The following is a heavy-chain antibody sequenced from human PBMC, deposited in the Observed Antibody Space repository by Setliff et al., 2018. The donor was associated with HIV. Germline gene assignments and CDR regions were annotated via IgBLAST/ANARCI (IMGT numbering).Heavy chain of an antibody. CDR1: GYSINSGFS. Sequence: PSETLSLTCAASGYSINSGFSRAWIRQPPGQGPQWIGSIYQSGSIYYNPSLQSRVTISVDSSKNQFSLNLFSVTAADTAVYYCARRAGSDYFTRFDYWGQGTLVTVSS. J-gene: IGHJ4*02. D-gene: IGHD3-10*01. CDR2: IYQSGSI. CDR3: ARRAGSDYFTRFDY. V-gene: IGHV4-38-2*01.